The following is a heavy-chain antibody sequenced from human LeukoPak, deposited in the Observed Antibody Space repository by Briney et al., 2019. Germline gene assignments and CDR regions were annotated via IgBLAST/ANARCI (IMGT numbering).Heavy chain of an antibody. D-gene: IGHD2-21*02. CDR1: GFTFSSYG. CDR2: ISSSSSTK. Sequence: PGGSLRLSCAASGFTFSSYGMHWVRQAPGKGLEWVSYISSSSSTKYYADSMKGRFTISRDNAKNSLYLQMNSLRAEDTAVYYCARGDPENYYYYYMDVWGKGTTVTISS. CDR3: ARGDPENYYYYYMDV. J-gene: IGHJ6*03. V-gene: IGHV3-48*01.